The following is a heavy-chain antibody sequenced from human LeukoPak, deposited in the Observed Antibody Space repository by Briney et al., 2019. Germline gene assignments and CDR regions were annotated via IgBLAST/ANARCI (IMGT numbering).Heavy chain of an antibody. D-gene: IGHD3-10*01. CDR2: VYHTGNT. Sequence: SETLSLTCAVSGASLSSGSYYWSWIRQPPGKGLEWIGYVYHTGNTNYNPSLKSRVAISVDRSKNQFSLRLSLVTAADTAVYYCARRSETPNRFDPWGQGTLVTVSS. CDR3: ARRSETPNRFDP. V-gene: IGHV4-30-2*01. CDR1: GASLSSGSYY. J-gene: IGHJ5*02.